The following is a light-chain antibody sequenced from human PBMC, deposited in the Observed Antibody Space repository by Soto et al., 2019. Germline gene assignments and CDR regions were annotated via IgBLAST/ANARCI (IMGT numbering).Light chain of an antibody. CDR2: DAS. J-gene: IGKJ1*01. Sequence: EIVLTQSPATLSLSPGERATLSCRASQSVSNSIAWYQQKPGQAPRLLIYDASNRAAGTPARFSGSGSGRDFTLTISSLEPEDFAVYYCQHRSNWPQTFGKGTKVEIK. V-gene: IGKV3-11*02. CDR3: QHRSNWPQT. CDR1: QSVSNS.